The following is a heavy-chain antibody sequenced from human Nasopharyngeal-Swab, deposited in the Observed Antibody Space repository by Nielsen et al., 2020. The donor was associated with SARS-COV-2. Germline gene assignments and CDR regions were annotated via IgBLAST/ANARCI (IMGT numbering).Heavy chain of an antibody. J-gene: IGHJ4*02. D-gene: IGHD3-3*02. V-gene: IGHV3-74*01. CDR1: GFTFSNSW. Sequence: GSLKISGEASGFTFSNSWMHWVRQAPGKGLVWVSRISGDGTYINYADSVKGRFTISRDNAKNTLYLQMNSLRAEDTAVYYCVRVFSIQWGQGTLVTVSS. CDR2: ISGDGTYI. CDR3: VRVFSIQ.